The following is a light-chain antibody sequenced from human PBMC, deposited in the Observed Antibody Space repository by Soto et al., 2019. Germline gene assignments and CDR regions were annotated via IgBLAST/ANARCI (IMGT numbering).Light chain of an antibody. CDR2: DAF. Sequence: EIVLTQSPATLSLSPGERATLSCRASQTIDNYLHWNQQKPGQAPRLLIYDAFYRAAGVPARFSGVGSGTDFTLTISSPEPEDFAFYYCQQRKDWPLTFGGGTRVEI. CDR1: QTIDNY. CDR3: QQRKDWPLT. V-gene: IGKV3-11*01. J-gene: IGKJ4*01.